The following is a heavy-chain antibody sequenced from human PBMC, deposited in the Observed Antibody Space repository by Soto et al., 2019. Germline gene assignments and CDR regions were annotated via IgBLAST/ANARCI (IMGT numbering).Heavy chain of an antibody. D-gene: IGHD3-3*01. CDR2: IDDTGST. CDR3: ARGVLEWLLRDSYYYYMDV. V-gene: IGHV4-59*01. CDR1: GDSISSSY. Sequence: QVQLQESGPGLVKPSETLSLTCTVSGDSISSSYWNWIRQAPGKGLEWIGYIDDTGSTNYNPSLKSRVTLPVDPSNNQYSLKLSSVTAADTAVYYCARGVLEWLLRDSYYYYMDVWGKGTTVTVSS. J-gene: IGHJ6*03.